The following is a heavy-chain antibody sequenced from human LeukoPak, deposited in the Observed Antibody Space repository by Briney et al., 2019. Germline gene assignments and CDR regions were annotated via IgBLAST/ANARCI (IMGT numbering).Heavy chain of an antibody. CDR3: ARDRTTVLRFLEGSFDY. V-gene: IGHV1-69*01. J-gene: IGHJ4*02. Sequence: GSSVKVSCKASGGTFSSYAISWVRQAPGQGLEWMGGIIPIFGTANYAQKFQGRVTITADESTSTAYMELSSLRSEDTAVYYCARDRTTVLRFLEGSFDYWGQGTLVTVSS. CDR1: GGTFSSYA. D-gene: IGHD3-3*01. CDR2: IIPIFGTA.